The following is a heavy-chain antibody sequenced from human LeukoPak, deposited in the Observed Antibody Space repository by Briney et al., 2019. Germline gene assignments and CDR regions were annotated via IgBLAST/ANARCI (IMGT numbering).Heavy chain of an antibody. Sequence: GASVKVSCKASGYTFTSYGISWVRQAPGQGLEWMGWISAYNGNTNYAQKLQGRVTMTTDTSTSTAYMELRSLRSDDTAVYYCARDLHTYYYDSSGYYPDYWGQGTLVTDSS. D-gene: IGHD3-22*01. CDR3: ARDLHTYYYDSSGYYPDY. CDR1: GYTFTSYG. J-gene: IGHJ4*02. V-gene: IGHV1-18*01. CDR2: ISAYNGNT.